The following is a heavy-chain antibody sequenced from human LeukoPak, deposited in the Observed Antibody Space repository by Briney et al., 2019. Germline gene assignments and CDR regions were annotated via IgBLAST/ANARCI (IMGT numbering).Heavy chain of an antibody. D-gene: IGHD1-26*01. CDR1: GFTFSNYA. CDR2: VSDSGRSA. J-gene: IGHJ5*02. V-gene: IGHV3-23*01. Sequence: PGGSLRLSCAASGFTFSNYAMSWVRQAPGKGLECVSGVSDSGRSAYYADSVQGRFIISRDNSKNTLYVQMNSLRVEDTAAYFCAQNQWEFPAWGQGTLVTVSS. CDR3: AQNQWEFPA.